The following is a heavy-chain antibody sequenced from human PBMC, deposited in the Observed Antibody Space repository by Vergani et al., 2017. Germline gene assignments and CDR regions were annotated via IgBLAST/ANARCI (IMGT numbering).Heavy chain of an antibody. J-gene: IGHJ4*02. D-gene: IGHD1-26*01. CDR2: IYYSGST. CDR3: ARATGLIVGATFFDY. V-gene: IGHV4-59*01. Sequence: QVQLHESGPGLVKPSETLSLTCTVSGGSISSYYWSWIRQPPGKGLEWIGYIYYSGSTNYNPSLKSRVTISVDTSKNQFSLKLSSVTAADTAVYYCARATGLIVGATFFDYWGQGTLVTVSS. CDR1: GGSISSYY.